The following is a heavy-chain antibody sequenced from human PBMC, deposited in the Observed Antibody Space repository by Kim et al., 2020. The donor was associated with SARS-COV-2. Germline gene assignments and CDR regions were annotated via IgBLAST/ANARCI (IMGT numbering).Heavy chain of an antibody. J-gene: IGHJ6*02. D-gene: IGHD2-2*01. Sequence: GGSLRLSCAASGFTFSSYSMNWVRQAPGKGLEWVSSISSSSSYIYYADSVKGRFTISRDNAKNSLYLQMNSLRAEDTAVYYCARDHRQIIVVVPAAPENYYYYYGMDVWGQGTTVTVSS. CDR1: GFTFSSYS. V-gene: IGHV3-21*01. CDR3: ARDHRQIIVVVPAAPENYYYYYGMDV. CDR2: ISSSSSYI.